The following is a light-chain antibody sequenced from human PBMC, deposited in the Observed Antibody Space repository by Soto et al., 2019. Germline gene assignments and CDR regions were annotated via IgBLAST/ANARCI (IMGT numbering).Light chain of an antibody. V-gene: IGLV7-46*01. Sequence: QAVVTQEPSLTVSPGGTVTLTCGSSDGPVTSNHYPYWYQQRPGQVPRTLIYDTTNRQSWAPARFSGSLVGVKAALTLSGAQPEDEADDYCLLAYSGGRVFGGGTKLTVL. CDR1: DGPVTSNHY. CDR2: DTT. CDR3: LLAYSGGRV. J-gene: IGLJ2*01.